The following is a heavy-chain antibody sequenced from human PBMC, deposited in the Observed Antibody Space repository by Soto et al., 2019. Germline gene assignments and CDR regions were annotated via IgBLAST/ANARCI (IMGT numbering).Heavy chain of an antibody. CDR3: AKDAVDHSSSSSGDY. D-gene: IGHD6-6*01. CDR1: GFTFSSYG. Sequence: GGSLRLSCAASGFTFSSYGMHWVRQAPGKGLEWVAVISYDGSNKYYADSVKGRFTISRDNSKNTLYLQMNSLRAEDTAVYYCAKDAVDHSSSSSGDYWGQGTLVTVSS. J-gene: IGHJ4*02. V-gene: IGHV3-30*18. CDR2: ISYDGSNK.